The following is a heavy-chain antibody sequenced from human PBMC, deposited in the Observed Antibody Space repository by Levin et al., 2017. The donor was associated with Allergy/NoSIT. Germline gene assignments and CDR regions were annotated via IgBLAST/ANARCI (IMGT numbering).Heavy chain of an antibody. J-gene: IGHJ4*02. CDR2: ISSSGSTI. CDR3: ARYGSGWGHRVDY. CDR1: GFTFSDYY. D-gene: IGHD3-10*01. V-gene: IGHV3-11*01. Sequence: GESLKISCAASGFTFSDYYMSWIRQAPGKGLEWVSYISSSGSTIYYADSVKGRFTISRDNAKNSLYLQMNSLRAEDTAVYYCARYGSGWGHRVDYWGQGTLVTVSS.